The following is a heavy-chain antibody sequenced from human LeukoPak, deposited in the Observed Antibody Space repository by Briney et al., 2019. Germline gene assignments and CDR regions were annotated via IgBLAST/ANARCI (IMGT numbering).Heavy chain of an antibody. Sequence: GGSLRLSCAASGFTFSSYWMSWVRQAPGKGLEWVANIKQDGGEKYYVDSVKGRFTISRDNAKNSLYLQMNSLRAEDTAVYYCARLRITMVRGVIAPEFFDYWGQGTLVTVSS. J-gene: IGHJ4*02. D-gene: IGHD3-10*01. CDR2: IKQDGGEK. CDR1: GFTFSSYW. CDR3: ARLRITMVRGVIAPEFFDY. V-gene: IGHV3-7*01.